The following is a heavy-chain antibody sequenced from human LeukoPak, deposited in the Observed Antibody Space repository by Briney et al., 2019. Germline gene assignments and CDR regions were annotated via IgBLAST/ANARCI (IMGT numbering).Heavy chain of an antibody. D-gene: IGHD2-15*01. CDR1: GFTFSSHA. Sequence: GGSLRLSCAASGFTFSSHAMSWVRQAPGKGLEWVSAISGSGGSTYYADSVKGRFTISRDNSKNTLYLQMNSLRAEDTAVYYCAKDSSGLVAALNYFDYWGQGTLVTVSS. CDR2: ISGSGGST. V-gene: IGHV3-23*01. CDR3: AKDSSGLVAALNYFDY. J-gene: IGHJ4*02.